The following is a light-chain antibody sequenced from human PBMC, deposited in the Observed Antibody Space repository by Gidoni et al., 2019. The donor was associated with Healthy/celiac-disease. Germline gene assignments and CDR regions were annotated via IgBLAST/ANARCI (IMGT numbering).Light chain of an antibody. CDR3: QQYGSSQFT. CDR2: GAS. J-gene: IGKJ3*01. V-gene: IGKV3-20*01. CDR1: QSVSSNY. Sequence: MVSPQSPGTLSFAPGERATLSCRARQSVSSNYLAWYQQKPGQAPRLLIYGASSRATGIPDRFSGSGSGTDFTLTISRLEPEDFAVYYCQQYGSSQFTFGPGTKVDIK.